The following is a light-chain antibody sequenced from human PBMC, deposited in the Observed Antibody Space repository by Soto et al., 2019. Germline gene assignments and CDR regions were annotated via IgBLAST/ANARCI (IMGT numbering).Light chain of an antibody. CDR2: EVS. CDR3: SSYATSSTLV. J-gene: IGLJ1*01. Sequence: QSALAQRASVSGSPGQSITISCTGTSSDVGRYNYVAWYQQHPGKAPKVLIFEVSNRPSGVSSRFSGSKSGNTASLNISGLQAEDEADYYCSSYATSSTLVFGTGTNVTVL. CDR1: SSDVGRYNY. V-gene: IGLV2-14*01.